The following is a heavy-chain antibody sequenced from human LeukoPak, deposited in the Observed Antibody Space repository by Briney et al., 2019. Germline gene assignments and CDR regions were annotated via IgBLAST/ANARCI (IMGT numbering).Heavy chain of an antibody. CDR1: GGSFSGSY. Sequence: SETLSLTCAVYGGSFSGSYWSWIRQSPGKGLEWIGEINHSGSTNSNPSLKSRVTISVDTSKNLFSLKLSSVTAADTAVYYCARGSRLTGAFDIWGQGTMVTVSS. J-gene: IGHJ3*02. CDR2: INHSGST. D-gene: IGHD3-9*01. V-gene: IGHV4-34*01. CDR3: ARGSRLTGAFDI.